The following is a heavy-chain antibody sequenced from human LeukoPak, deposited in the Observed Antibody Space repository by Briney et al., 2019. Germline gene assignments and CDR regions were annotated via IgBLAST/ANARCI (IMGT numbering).Heavy chain of an antibody. CDR3: AKVRSAMANPFDY. V-gene: IGHV3-30*02. CDR1: GFTFSSYG. D-gene: IGHD5-18*01. Sequence: PGGSLRLSCAASGFTFSSYGMHWVRQAPGKGLEWVAFIRYDGSNKYYADSVKGRFTISRDNSKNTLYLQMNSLRAEDTAVYYCAKVRSAMANPFDYWGQGTLVTVSS. J-gene: IGHJ4*02. CDR2: IRYDGSNK.